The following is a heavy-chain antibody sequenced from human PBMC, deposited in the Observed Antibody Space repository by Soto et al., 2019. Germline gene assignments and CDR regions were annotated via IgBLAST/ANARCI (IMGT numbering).Heavy chain of an antibody. D-gene: IGHD6-19*01. CDR1: GGSISGSSW. V-gene: IGHV4-4*02. CDR3: ARDPGRAVALD. J-gene: IGHJ4*02. Sequence: PSETLSLTCAVSGGSISGSSWWSWIRQSPGKGLEWIGEIYHSGNTNYNPSLKSRVSISVDTSKNQFSLEIYSVTASATAIYYSARDPGRAVALDWGEGTLVTGSS. CDR2: IYHSGNT.